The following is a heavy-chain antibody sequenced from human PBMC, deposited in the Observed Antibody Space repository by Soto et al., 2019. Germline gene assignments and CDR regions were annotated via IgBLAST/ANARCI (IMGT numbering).Heavy chain of an antibody. CDR2: IGTAGDT. CDR3: ARGELGIVRSYWYFDL. J-gene: IGHJ2*01. CDR1: GFTFNSYD. V-gene: IGHV3-13*04. D-gene: IGHD7-27*01. Sequence: EVQLVESGGGLVQPGGSLRLSCAASGFTFNSYDMHWVRQATGKGLEWVSAIGTAGDTYYPGSVKGRFTISREDAKNSLYLQMNSLRAGDTAVYYCARGELGIVRSYWYFDLWGRGTLVTVSS.